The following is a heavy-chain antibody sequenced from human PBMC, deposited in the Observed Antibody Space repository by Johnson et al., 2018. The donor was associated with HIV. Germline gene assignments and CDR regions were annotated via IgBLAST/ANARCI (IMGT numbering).Heavy chain of an antibody. Sequence: VQLVESGGGLVQPGRSLRLSCAASGFTFDDYAMHWVRQAPGKGLEWVSGISWNSGSTYYADSVKGRFTISRDNSKNALYLQMNSLRAEDTAVYYCTRGLDYYDSTGFRSASFDIWGQGTMVTVSS. D-gene: IGHD3-22*01. CDR2: ISWNSGST. CDR3: TRGLDYYDSTGFRSASFDI. J-gene: IGHJ3*02. V-gene: IGHV3-9*01. CDR1: GFTFDDYA.